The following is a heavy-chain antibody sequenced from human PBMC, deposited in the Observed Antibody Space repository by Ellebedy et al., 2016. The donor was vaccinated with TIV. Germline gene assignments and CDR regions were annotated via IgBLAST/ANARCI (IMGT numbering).Heavy chain of an antibody. Sequence: GESLKISCAASGFTFAPYAMNWVRQAPGKGLEWISYSSGSSLTIHYADSVKGRFTISRDNAKNSLYLQMRSLTAEDTAVYYCARDMAWGNERVNDALDIWGQGTMVTVSA. CDR1: GFTFAPYA. CDR3: ARDMAWGNERVNDALDI. V-gene: IGHV3-48*04. J-gene: IGHJ3*02. CDR2: SSGSSLTI. D-gene: IGHD7-27*01.